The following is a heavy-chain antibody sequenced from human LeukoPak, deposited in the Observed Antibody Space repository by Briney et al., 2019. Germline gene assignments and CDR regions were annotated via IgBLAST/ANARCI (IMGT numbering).Heavy chain of an antibody. Sequence: SVKVSCKASGGTFSSYAISWVRQAPGQGLEWMGGIVPIFGTANYAQKFQGRVTITADESTSTAYMELSSLRSEDTAVYYCVSSSSELFNNWFDPWGQGTLVTVSS. CDR1: GGTFSSYA. D-gene: IGHD2-21*01. CDR2: IVPIFGTA. J-gene: IGHJ5*02. V-gene: IGHV1-69*13. CDR3: VSSSSELFNNWFDP.